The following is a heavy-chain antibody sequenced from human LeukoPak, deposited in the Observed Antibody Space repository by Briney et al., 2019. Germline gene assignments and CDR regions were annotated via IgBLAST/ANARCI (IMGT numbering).Heavy chain of an antibody. CDR2: ISGSGGST. V-gene: IGHV3-23*01. CDR1: GFTFRSYA. CDR3: AKDQDDKYSGYDSGFSDY. J-gene: IGHJ4*02. Sequence: RGSLRLSCAASGFTFRSYAMSGVHQAPGKGLEWVSAISGSGGSTYYADSVKGRFTISRDNSKNTLYLQMNSLRAEDTAVYYCAKDQDDKYSGYDSGFSDYWGQGTLVTVSS. D-gene: IGHD5-12*01.